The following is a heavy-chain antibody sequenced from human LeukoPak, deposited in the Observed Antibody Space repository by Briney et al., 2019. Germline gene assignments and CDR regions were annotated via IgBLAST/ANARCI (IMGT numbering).Heavy chain of an antibody. CDR3: ARDPTHGAVDI. D-gene: IGHD4-11*01. CDR1: GGSISSGSYY. J-gene: IGHJ3*02. CDR2: IFMSGST. Sequence: KASETLSLTCTVSGGSISSGSYYWSWIRQPAGKGLEWIGRIFMSGSTNYNPSLKSRVTISVDTSKNQFSLDLSSVTAADTAVYYCARDPTHGAVDIWGQGTMVTVSS. V-gene: IGHV4-61*02.